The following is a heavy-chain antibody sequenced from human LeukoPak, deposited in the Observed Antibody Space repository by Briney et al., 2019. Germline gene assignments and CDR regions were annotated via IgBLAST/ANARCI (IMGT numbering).Heavy chain of an antibody. D-gene: IGHD6-19*01. J-gene: IGHJ4*02. V-gene: IGHV3-74*01. CDR3: ARVIYSGWQGELSD. CDR1: GFTFSGYW. Sequence: PGGSLRLSCAASGFTFSGYWMHWVRQAPGKGLVWLSRINSDGSTTSYADSVMGRFTISRDNARNTLYLQMNSLRAEDTAVYYCARVIYSGWQGELSDWGQGTLVTVSS. CDR2: INSDGSTT.